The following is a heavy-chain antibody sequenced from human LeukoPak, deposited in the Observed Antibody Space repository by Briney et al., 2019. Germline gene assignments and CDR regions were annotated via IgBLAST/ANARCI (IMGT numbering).Heavy chain of an antibody. CDR1: GFTFSSYW. V-gene: IGHV3-7*01. Sequence: GGSLRLSCVASGFTFSSYWMSWVRQAPGKGLEWVANIKQDGSEKYYVDSVKGRFTISRDNAKNSLYLQMNSLRAEDTAVYYCARGGLGGYGRYFDYWGQGTLVTVSS. CDR3: ARGGLGGYGRYFDY. CDR2: IKQDGSEK. J-gene: IGHJ4*02. D-gene: IGHD5-12*01.